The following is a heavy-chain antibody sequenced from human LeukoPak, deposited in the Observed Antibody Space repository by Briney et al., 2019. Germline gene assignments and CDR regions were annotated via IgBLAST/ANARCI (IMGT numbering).Heavy chain of an antibody. CDR3: ARPIIAVAGTAALGY. CDR1: GYSFTSYW. D-gene: IGHD6-19*01. V-gene: IGHV5-51*01. CDR2: IYPGDSDT. Sequence: GESLQISCKGSGYSFTSYWIGWVRQMPGKGLEWMGIIYPGDSDTRYSPSFQGQVTISADKSISTAYLQWSSLKASDTAMYYCARPIIAVAGTAALGYWGQGTLVTVSS. J-gene: IGHJ4*02.